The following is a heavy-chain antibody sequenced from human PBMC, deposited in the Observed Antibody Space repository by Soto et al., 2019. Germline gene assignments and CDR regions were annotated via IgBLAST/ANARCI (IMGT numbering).Heavy chain of an antibody. J-gene: IGHJ4*02. CDR3: ARMGGSSGWYPRACFGY. CDR2: IYYSGST. D-gene: IGHD6-19*01. Sequence: SETLSLTCTVSGGSISSGGYYWSWIRQHPGKGLEWIGYIYYSGSTYYNPSLKSRVTISVDTSKNQSSLKLSSVTAADTAVYYCARMGGSSGWYPRACFGYWGQGTLVTVSS. V-gene: IGHV4-31*03. CDR1: GGSISSGGYY.